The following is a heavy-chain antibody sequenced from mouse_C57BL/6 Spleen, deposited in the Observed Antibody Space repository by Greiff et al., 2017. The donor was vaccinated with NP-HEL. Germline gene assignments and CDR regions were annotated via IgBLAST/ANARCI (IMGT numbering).Heavy chain of an antibody. CDR1: GYAFSSSW. J-gene: IGHJ4*01. V-gene: IGHV1-82*01. CDR3: ASPSYYAMDY. Sequence: QVQLKQSGPELVKPGASVKISCKASGYAFSSSWMNWVKQRPGKGLEWIGRIYPGDGDTNYNGKFKGKATLTADKSSSTAYMQLSSLTSEDSAVYFCASPSYYAMDYWGQGTSVTVSS. CDR2: IYPGDGDT.